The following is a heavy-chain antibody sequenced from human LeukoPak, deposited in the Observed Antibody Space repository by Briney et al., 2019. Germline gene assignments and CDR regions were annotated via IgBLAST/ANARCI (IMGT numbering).Heavy chain of an antibody. D-gene: IGHD3-10*01. J-gene: IGHJ4*02. CDR1: GFTFSSYS. CDR2: ISYDGSNK. V-gene: IGHV3-30*18. Sequence: GGSLRLSCAASGFTFSSYSMNWVRQAPGKGLEWVAVISYDGSNKYYADSVKGRFTISRDNSKNTLYLQMNSLRAEDTAVCYCAKDSAAYYGSGSYYGYYFDYWGQGTLVTVSS. CDR3: AKDSAAYYGSGSYYGYYFDY.